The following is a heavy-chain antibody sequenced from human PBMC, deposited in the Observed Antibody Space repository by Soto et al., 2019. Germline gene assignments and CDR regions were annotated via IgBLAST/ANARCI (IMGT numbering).Heavy chain of an antibody. J-gene: IGHJ4*02. Sequence: WETLSLTCAVYGVSFSGYYWSWVRQPPGKGLEWIGEINHSGSTNYNPSLKSRVTISVDTSKNQFSLKLSSVTAADTAVYYCARTSRFDYWGQGTLVTVS. V-gene: IGHV4-34*01. CDR1: GVSFSGYY. D-gene: IGHD6-6*01. CDR3: ARTSRFDY. CDR2: INHSGST.